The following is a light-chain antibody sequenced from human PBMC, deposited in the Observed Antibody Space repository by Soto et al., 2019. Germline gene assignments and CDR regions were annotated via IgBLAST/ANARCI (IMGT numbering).Light chain of an antibody. Sequence: EIVLTRSPATLSLSPGERATLSCRASQSVSTHLAWYQQKPGQAPRLLIYDASNRATGIPARFSGSGSGTDFTLTISSLEPEDFAVYYCQQRSNWPLTFGGGTKVEIK. CDR1: QSVSTH. J-gene: IGKJ4*01. V-gene: IGKV3-11*01. CDR3: QQRSNWPLT. CDR2: DAS.